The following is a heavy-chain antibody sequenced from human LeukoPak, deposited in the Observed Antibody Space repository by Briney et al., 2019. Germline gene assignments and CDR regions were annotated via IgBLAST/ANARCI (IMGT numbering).Heavy chain of an antibody. CDR1: GFTFSDYV. J-gene: IGHJ4*02. CDR2: IRSKAYGGTT. Sequence: PGRSLRLLCTASGFTFSDYVKSGVRQAPGKGLEWVGFIRSKAYGGTTQYAASVRGRFTISRDDSKSIAYLQMDSLKIEDTAVYYCTRGPYNNYVNLDYWGQGILVTVSS. CDR3: TRGPYNNYVNLDY. D-gene: IGHD3-16*01. V-gene: IGHV3-49*04.